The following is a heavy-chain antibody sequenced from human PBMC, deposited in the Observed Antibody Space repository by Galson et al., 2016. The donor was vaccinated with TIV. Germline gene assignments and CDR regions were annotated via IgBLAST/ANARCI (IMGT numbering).Heavy chain of an antibody. J-gene: IGHJ4*02. Sequence: SLRLSCAASGSTFSSFAMTWVRQAPGKGLEWLSTIRPSATRTYYSDSVKDRFTTSRDDSSNTLFLQMNSLRAEDTAMYFCARETGGSGWYTVDYWGQGALVIVSS. CDR1: GSTFSSFA. V-gene: IGHV3-23*01. CDR2: IRPSATRT. CDR3: ARETGGSGWYTVDY. D-gene: IGHD6-19*01.